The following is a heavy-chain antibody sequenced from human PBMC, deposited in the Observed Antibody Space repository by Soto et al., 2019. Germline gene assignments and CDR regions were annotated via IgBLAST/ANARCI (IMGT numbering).Heavy chain of an antibody. CDR2: IRSKANSYAT. J-gene: IGHJ4*02. V-gene: IGHV3-73*01. Sequence: LRLSCAASGFTFSGSAMHWVRQASGKGLEWVGRIRSKANSYATAYAASVKGRFTISRDDSKNTAYLQMNSLKTEDTAVYYCTRSYYDYVWGSYRSLYYFDYWGQGTLVTVSS. D-gene: IGHD3-16*02. CDR3: TRSYYDYVWGSYRSLYYFDY. CDR1: GFTFSGSA.